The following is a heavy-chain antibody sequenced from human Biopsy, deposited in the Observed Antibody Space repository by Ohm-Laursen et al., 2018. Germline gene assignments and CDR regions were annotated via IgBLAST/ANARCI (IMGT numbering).Heavy chain of an antibody. Sequence: TLSLTCSVYGGPFSEYYWTWIRQPPGKGLEWIGEINHRGTTNYNPSLKSRVAISVDTSKNQFSLKLRSVTAADTAVYYCARAVDYYDPYYYYGLDVWGQGTTVTVSS. CDR1: GGPFSEYY. D-gene: IGHD3-16*01. V-gene: IGHV4-34*01. J-gene: IGHJ6*02. CDR2: INHRGTT. CDR3: ARAVDYYDPYYYYGLDV.